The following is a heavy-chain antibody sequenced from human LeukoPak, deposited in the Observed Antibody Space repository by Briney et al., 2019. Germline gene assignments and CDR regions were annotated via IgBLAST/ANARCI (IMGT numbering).Heavy chain of an antibody. CDR3: ARDQHIVVVPAAIGYYYYYMDV. CDR1: GYTFTGYY. CDR2: INPNSGGT. Sequence: ASXKXSCKASGYTFTGYYMHWVRQAPGQGREGMGWINPNSGGTNYEQKFQGRVTITRDTSISTAYMELSRLRSDDTAVYYCARDQHIVVVPAAIGYYYYYMDVWGKGTTVTVSS. D-gene: IGHD2-2*02. J-gene: IGHJ6*03. V-gene: IGHV1-2*02.